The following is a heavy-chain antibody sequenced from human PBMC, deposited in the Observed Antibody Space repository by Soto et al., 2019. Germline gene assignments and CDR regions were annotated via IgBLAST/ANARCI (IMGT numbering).Heavy chain of an antibody. CDR3: ARGEWELSY. D-gene: IGHD1-26*01. J-gene: IGHJ4*02. CDR2: MSPNSGNT. V-gene: IGHV1-8*01. CDR1: GYTFTSYD. Sequence: QVQLVQSGAEVEKPGASVKVSCKASGYTFTSYDINWVRQAAGQGPEWMGWMSPNSGNTGYAQKFQGRVTMTRDTSISTAFLELISLTSEDTAVYYCARGEWELSYWGQVTPVTVSS.